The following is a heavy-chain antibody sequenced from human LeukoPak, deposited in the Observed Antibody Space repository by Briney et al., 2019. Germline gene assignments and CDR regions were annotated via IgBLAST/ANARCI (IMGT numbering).Heavy chain of an antibody. Sequence: SETLSLTCTVSGSSISTYYWSWIRQPPGKRLEWIGYIFHSGSTNYNPSLRGRVTISVDTSKNQFSLKLSSVTAADTAVYYCARVNYDILTGERFDPWGQGTLVTVSS. CDR1: GSSISTYY. CDR3: ARVNYDILTGERFDP. CDR2: IFHSGST. J-gene: IGHJ5*02. D-gene: IGHD3-9*01. V-gene: IGHV4-59*01.